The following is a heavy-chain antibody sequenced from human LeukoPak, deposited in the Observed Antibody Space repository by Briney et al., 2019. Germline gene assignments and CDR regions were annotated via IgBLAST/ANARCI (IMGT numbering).Heavy chain of an antibody. D-gene: IGHD5-24*01. J-gene: IGHJ4*02. CDR2: INAGNGNT. V-gene: IGHV1-3*01. Sequence: GASVKVSCKASGYTFTSYAMHWVRQAPGQRLEWMGWINAGNGNTKYSQKFQGRVTITRDTSASTAYMELSSLRSEDTAVYYCARDGGSDGDFDYWGQGTLVTVSS. CDR1: GYTFTSYA. CDR3: ARDGGSDGDFDY.